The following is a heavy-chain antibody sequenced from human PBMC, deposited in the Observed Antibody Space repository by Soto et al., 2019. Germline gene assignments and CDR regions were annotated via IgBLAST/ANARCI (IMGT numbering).Heavy chain of an antibody. D-gene: IGHD4-17*01. J-gene: IGHJ4*02. CDR2: IIPICGTA. CDR1: GGTFSSYA. CDR3: ASCADYGDYLFAY. Sequence: QVQLVQSGAEVKKPGSSVTVSCKASGGTFSSYAISWVRQAHGQGLEWMGGIIPICGTANYAQKFQGRVTITADESTSTAYMELSSLRSEDTAVYYCASCADYGDYLFAYWGQGTLVTVSS. V-gene: IGHV1-69*01.